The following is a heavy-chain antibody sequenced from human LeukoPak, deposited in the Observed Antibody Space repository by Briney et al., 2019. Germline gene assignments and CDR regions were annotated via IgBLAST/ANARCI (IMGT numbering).Heavy chain of an antibody. Sequence: GGSLRLSCAASGFTFDDYAMHWDRQAPGKGLEWVSGISWNSGSIGYADSVKGRFTISRDNAKNSLYLQMNSLRAEDTALYYCAKGHYYYDSSGYYNYFDYWGQGTLVTVSS. J-gene: IGHJ4*02. CDR1: GFTFDDYA. D-gene: IGHD3-22*01. CDR2: ISWNSGSI. CDR3: AKGHYYYDSSGYYNYFDY. V-gene: IGHV3-9*01.